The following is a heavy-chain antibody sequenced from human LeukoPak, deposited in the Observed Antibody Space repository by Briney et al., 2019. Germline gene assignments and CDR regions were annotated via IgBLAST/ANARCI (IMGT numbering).Heavy chain of an antibody. D-gene: IGHD6-13*01. Sequence: ASVKVSCKASGYTFTGYYMHWVRQAPGQGLEWMGWINPNSGGTNYAQKFQGWVTMTRDTSISTAYMELSRLRSDDTAVYYCARDNEQQLVLGGFDPWGQGTLVTVSS. V-gene: IGHV1-2*04. CDR2: INPNSGGT. J-gene: IGHJ5*02. CDR3: ARDNEQQLVLGGFDP. CDR1: GYTFTGYY.